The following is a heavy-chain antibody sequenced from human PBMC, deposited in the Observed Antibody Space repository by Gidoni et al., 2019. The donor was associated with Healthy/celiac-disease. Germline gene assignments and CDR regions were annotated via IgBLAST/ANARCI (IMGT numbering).Heavy chain of an antibody. CDR2: IATAGDT. V-gene: IGHV3-13*04. J-gene: IGHJ2*01. CDR3: ARGARIGGFDL. D-gene: IGHD3-16*02. CDR1: GFTFSSYD. Sequence: EVQLVESGGGLVQPGGSLRLSCAASGFTFSSYDMHWVRQATGKGLEWVSAIATAGDTYYPGSVKGRFTISRENAKNSLHLQMNSLRAGDTAMYYCARGARIGGFDLWGCGTLVTVSS.